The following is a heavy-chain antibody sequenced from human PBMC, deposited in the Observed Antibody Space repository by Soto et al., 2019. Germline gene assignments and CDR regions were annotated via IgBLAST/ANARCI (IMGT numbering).Heavy chain of an antibody. Sequence: EVQLVQSGAEVKKPGESLKISCKGSGYNFNTYWIAWVRQMPGKGLEWMGIIYAGDSDIRYTPSFQGQVTISVDKSINTAYLQWSSLKASDTAMYYCARLVLAAAGTTYWGQGTLVTVSS. CDR2: IYAGDSDI. V-gene: IGHV5-51*01. CDR3: ARLVLAAAGTTY. D-gene: IGHD6-13*01. CDR1: GYNFNTYW. J-gene: IGHJ4*02.